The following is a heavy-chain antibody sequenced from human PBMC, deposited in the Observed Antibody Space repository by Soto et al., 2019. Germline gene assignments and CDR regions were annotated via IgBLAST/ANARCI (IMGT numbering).Heavy chain of an antibody. CDR3: VSGTGAVDY. CDR1: GVSISSNSAA. Sequence: PSQTLSLTCAISGVSISSNSAAWNWIRQSPSRGLEWLGRTYYRSKWYTEYAVSVKSRITISPDTSKNQVSLQLNSVTPEDTAVYYCVSGTGAVDYWGQGTLVTVSS. D-gene: IGHD1-1*01. V-gene: IGHV6-1*01. J-gene: IGHJ4*02. CDR2: TYYRSKWYT.